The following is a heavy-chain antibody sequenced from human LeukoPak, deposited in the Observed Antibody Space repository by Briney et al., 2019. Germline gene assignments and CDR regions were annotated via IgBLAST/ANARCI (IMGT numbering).Heavy chain of an antibody. Sequence: ASVKVSCKASGYTFTGYYMHWVRQAPGQGLEWMGIINPSGGSTSYAQKFQGRVTMTRDTSISTAYMELSRLRSDDTAVYFCARVIGFGELSLGYWGQGTLVTVSS. CDR2: INPSGGST. J-gene: IGHJ4*02. D-gene: IGHD3-10*01. V-gene: IGHV1-2*02. CDR1: GYTFTGYY. CDR3: ARVIGFGELSLGY.